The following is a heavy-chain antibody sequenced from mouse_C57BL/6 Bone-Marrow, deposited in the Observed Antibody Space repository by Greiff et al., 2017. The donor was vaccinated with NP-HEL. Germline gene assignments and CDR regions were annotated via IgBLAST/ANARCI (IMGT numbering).Heavy chain of an antibody. CDR3: ARQDYGYDGHYYAMDY. CDR2: ISNLAYSI. V-gene: IGHV5-15*01. J-gene: IGHJ4*01. D-gene: IGHD2-2*01. Sequence: EVQVVESGGGLVQPGGSLKLSCAASGFTFSDYGMAWVRQAPRKGPEWVAFISNLAYSIYYADTVTGRFTISRENAKNTLYLEMSSLRSEDTAMYYCARQDYGYDGHYYAMDYWGQGTSVTVSS. CDR1: GFTFSDYG.